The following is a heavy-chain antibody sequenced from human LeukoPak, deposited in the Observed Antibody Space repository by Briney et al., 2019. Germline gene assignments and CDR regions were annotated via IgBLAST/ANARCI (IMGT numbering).Heavy chain of an antibody. CDR3: STEAVVTVTGFDS. D-gene: IGHD4-11*01. V-gene: IGHV3-30-3*01. CDR1: GFTFSSYA. CDR2: ISYDGSNK. Sequence: GGSLRLSCAASGFTFSSYAMHWVRQAPGKGLEWVAVISYDGSNKYYADSVKGRFTISRDNSQNALYLQMDSLRAEDTAVYYCSTEAVVTVTGFDSWGQGTLVTVSS. J-gene: IGHJ4*02.